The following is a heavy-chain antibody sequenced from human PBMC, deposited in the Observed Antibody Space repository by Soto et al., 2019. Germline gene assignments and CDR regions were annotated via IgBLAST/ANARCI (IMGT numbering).Heavy chain of an antibody. CDR2: INTYNGNT. J-gene: IGHJ6*02. CDR3: AMVDVYVTPSPQDV. Sequence: QVQLVQSGAEVKNPGASVKVSCKASGYTFTRYGIGLARQAPGQGLEWMGWINTYNGNTNYAQNVQGRVNLTTDTSTSTAYMELRSLRSNDTAIYYCAMVDVYVTPSPQDVWGQGTTVIVSS. V-gene: IGHV1-18*01. CDR1: GYTFTRYG. D-gene: IGHD3-16*01.